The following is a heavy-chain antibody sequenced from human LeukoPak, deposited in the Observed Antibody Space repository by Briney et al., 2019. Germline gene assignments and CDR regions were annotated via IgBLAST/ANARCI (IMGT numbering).Heavy chain of an antibody. CDR3: AKTMLRGIDAFDI. CDR1: GYTFTGYY. J-gene: IGHJ3*02. CDR2: INPNSGGT. V-gene: IGHV1-2*02. Sequence: ASVKVSCRASGYTFTGYYMHWVRQAPGQGLEWMGWINPNSGGTNYAQKFQGRVTMTTDTSTSTAYMELRSLRSDDTAVYYCAKTMLRGIDAFDIWGQGTMVTVSS. D-gene: IGHD3-10*01.